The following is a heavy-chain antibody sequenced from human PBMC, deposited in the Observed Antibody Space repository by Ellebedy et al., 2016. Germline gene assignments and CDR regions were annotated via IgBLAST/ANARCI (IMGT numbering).Heavy chain of an antibody. J-gene: IGHJ4*02. D-gene: IGHD4-17*01. CDR2: ISGSGDDT. CDR1: GFTFDDYG. V-gene: IGHV3-23*01. CDR3: ARDPYGDRYFDY. Sequence: GGSLRLXCAASGFTFDDYGMSWVRQAPGRGLEWVSAISGSGDDTYYADSVKGRFTISRDNSKSTLFLQMNSLRAEDTAVYYCARDPYGDRYFDYWGQGTLVTVSS.